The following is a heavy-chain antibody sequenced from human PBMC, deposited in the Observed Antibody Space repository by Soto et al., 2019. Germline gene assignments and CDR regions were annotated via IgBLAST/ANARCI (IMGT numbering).Heavy chain of an antibody. CDR1: GFTFSSYS. Sequence: GGSLRLSCAASGFTFSSYSMNWVRQAPGKGLEWVSSISSSSSYIYYADSVKGRFTISRDNAKNSLYLQMNSLRAEDTAVYYCARDRDPIVVVVAAIGYYGMDVWGQGTTVTVSS. D-gene: IGHD2-15*01. CDR2: ISSSSSYI. V-gene: IGHV3-21*01. J-gene: IGHJ6*02. CDR3: ARDRDPIVVVVAAIGYYGMDV.